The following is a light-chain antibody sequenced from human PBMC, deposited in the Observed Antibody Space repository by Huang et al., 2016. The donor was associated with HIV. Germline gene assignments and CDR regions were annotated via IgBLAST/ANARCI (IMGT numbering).Light chain of an antibody. V-gene: IGKV1-39*01. CDR1: QSISTY. CDR2: AAS. Sequence: DIQMTQSPPSLSASVGDRVTITCRASQSISTYLNWYQQKPGKAPNLLIYAASSLQSWVPSRFSGSGSGTDFTLTISSLQPEDFATYYCQQTYSTLGTFGQGTKVETK. J-gene: IGKJ2*01. CDR3: QQTYSTLGT.